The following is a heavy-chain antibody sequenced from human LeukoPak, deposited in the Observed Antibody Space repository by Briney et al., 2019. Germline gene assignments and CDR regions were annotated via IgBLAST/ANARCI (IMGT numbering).Heavy chain of an antibody. CDR1: GGSFSGYY. CDR3: ARGLSTYYYGSGSFLDV. J-gene: IGHJ6*02. Sequence: SETLSLTCAVYGGSFSGYYWSWIRQPPGKGLEWIGEINHSGSTNYNPSLKSRVTISVDTSKNQFSLKLSSVTAADTAVYYCARGLSTYYYGSGSFLDVWGQGTTVTVSS. CDR2: INHSGST. D-gene: IGHD3-10*01. V-gene: IGHV4-34*01.